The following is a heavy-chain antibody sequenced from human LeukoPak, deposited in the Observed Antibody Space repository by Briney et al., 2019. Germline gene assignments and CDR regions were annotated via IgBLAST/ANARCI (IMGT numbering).Heavy chain of an antibody. CDR1: GGSFSGYY. Sequence: SETLSLTCAVYGGSFSGYYWSWIRQPPGKGLEWIGEINHSGSTNYNPSLKSRVTISVDTSKNQFSLKLSSVTAADTAVYYCARTSADQLQRAGFDPWGQGTLVTVSS. J-gene: IGHJ5*02. V-gene: IGHV4-34*01. CDR3: ARTSADQLQRAGFDP. D-gene: IGHD2-2*01. CDR2: INHSGST.